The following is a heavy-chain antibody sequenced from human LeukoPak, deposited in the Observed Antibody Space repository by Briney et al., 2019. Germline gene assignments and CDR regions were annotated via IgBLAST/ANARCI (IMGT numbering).Heavy chain of an antibody. CDR1: GYTFTSYY. CDR3: ARVNRGYYYYGMDV. D-gene: IGHD1-14*01. CDR2: INPNSGGT. Sequence: PPASVKVSCKASGYTFTSYYMHWVRQAPGQGLEWMGWINPNSGGTNYAQKFQGWVTMTRDTSISTAYMELSRLRSDDTAVYYCARVNRGYYYYGMDVWGQGTTVTVSS. J-gene: IGHJ6*02. V-gene: IGHV1-2*04.